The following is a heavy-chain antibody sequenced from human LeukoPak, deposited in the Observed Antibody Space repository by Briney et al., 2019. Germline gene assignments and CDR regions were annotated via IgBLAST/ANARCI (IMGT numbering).Heavy chain of an antibody. CDR1: GFTFSDYY. Sequence: GGSLRLSCAASGFTFSDYYMSWIRQAPGKGLEWVSYISSSGSTIYYADSVKGRFTISRDNAKNSLYLQMNSLRAEDTAVYYCASGARYYDSRGYYDRAIEFGGQGTLVTVSS. CDR2: ISSSGSTI. V-gene: IGHV3-11*04. J-gene: IGHJ4*02. CDR3: ASGARYYDSRGYYDRAIEF. D-gene: IGHD3-22*01.